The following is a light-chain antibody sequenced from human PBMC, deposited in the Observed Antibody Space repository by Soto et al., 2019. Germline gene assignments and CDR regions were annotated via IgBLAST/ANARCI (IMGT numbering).Light chain of an antibody. V-gene: IGKV3-11*01. CDR3: QQRRT. CDR1: QSVSNY. Sequence: EIVLTQSPVTLSLSPGERATLSCRASQSVSNYLAWYQQKPGQAPRLLIYDTSNRATGIPPRFSGSGSGTDFSLTISSLEPEDFAVYYCQQRRTFGQGTKVDTK. CDR2: DTS. J-gene: IGKJ1*01.